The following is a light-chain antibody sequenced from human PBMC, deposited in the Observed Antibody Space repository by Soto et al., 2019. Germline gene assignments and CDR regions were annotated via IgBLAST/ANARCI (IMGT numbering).Light chain of an antibody. J-gene: IGKJ5*01. CDR1: PDISNY. Sequence: DIQMTQSPSSLSASVGEKVNITCQASPDISNYLNWYQQKPGKAPKLLIYDASNLEAGVPSRFRGSGSGTDFTLTISRLQPEDIATYYCQQYENLPTVGQGTRLEI. CDR2: DAS. V-gene: IGKV1-33*01. CDR3: QQYENLPT.